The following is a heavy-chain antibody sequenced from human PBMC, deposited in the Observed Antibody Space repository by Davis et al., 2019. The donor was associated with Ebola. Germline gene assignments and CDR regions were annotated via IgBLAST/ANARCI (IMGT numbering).Heavy chain of an antibody. J-gene: IGHJ4*02. CDR1: GFTFSSYE. D-gene: IGHD1-1*01. Sequence: GGSLRLSCAASGFTFSSYEMNWVRQAPGKGLEWVSYISSSGSTIYYADSVKGRFTISRDNAKNSLYLQMNSLRAEDPAVYYCARDYPHDHAWGQGTLVTVSS. CDR2: ISSSGSTI. V-gene: IGHV3-48*03. CDR3: ARDYPHDHA.